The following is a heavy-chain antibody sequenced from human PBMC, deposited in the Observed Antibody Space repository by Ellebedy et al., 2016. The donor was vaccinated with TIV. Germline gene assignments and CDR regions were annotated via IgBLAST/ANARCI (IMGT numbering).Heavy chain of an antibody. Sequence: PGGSLRLSCAASGFMFNTYNMDRVRQAPGQGLEWVSYINRGSSVIYYADSVKGRFTISRDNAKKSLYLQMNSLRDEDTAIYYCARDGGVAGETDVWGQGTTVTVSS. CDR1: GFMFNTYN. J-gene: IGHJ6*02. D-gene: IGHD2-15*01. CDR3: ARDGGVAGETDV. V-gene: IGHV3-48*02. CDR2: INRGSSVI.